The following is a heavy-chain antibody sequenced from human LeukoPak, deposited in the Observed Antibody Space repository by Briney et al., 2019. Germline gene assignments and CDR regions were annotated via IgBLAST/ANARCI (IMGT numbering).Heavy chain of an antibody. Sequence: GGSLRLSCAASGFTFSSYGMHWVRQAPGKGLEWVAVISYDGSNKYYADSVKGRFTISRDNSKHTLYLQMNSLRAEDTAVYYCARTTVESGRYDAFDIWGRGTLVSVSS. J-gene: IGHJ3*02. D-gene: IGHD4-23*01. V-gene: IGHV3-30*03. CDR2: ISYDGSNK. CDR3: ARTTVESGRYDAFDI. CDR1: GFTFSSYG.